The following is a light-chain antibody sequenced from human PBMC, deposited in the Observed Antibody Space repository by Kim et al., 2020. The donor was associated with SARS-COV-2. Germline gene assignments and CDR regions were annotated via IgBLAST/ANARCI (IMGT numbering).Light chain of an antibody. CDR2: GAS. V-gene: IGKV1-17*01. Sequence: ACVRDRVTITCRASQNIRTALGWYQQNPGRAPKRLIYGASSLQSGVPSRFSVSGSGTEFTLSISSVQPEDFATYFCLQRSTYPITFGQGTRLEIK. J-gene: IGKJ5*01. CDR1: QNIRTA. CDR3: LQRSTYPIT.